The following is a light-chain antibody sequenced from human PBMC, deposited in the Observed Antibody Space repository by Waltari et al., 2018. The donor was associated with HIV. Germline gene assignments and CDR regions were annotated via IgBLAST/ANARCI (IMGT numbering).Light chain of an antibody. CDR2: KAS. J-gene: IGKJ5*01. CDR3: QQYNSDPS. CDR1: QGISNC. V-gene: IGKV1-5*03. Sequence: DIHMTQSPSTLSAFVGARVTTTCRASQGISNCLAWYQQKPGKAPKLLIHKASVLENGVSSRFSGSRFGTYFTLIIASLEPDDIATSYCQQYNSDPSFGQGTRLEMK.